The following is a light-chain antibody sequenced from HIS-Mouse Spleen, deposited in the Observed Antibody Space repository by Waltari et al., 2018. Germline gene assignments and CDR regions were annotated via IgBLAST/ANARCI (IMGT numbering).Light chain of an antibody. Sequence: QSALTQPASVSGSPGQSITISCTGTSSDVGGYNHVSWYQQHPGKAPKLMIYEVSNRPSGFANRFSGSKSGNTASLTISGLQAEDEADYYCSSYTSSSTLVFGTGTKVTVL. CDR2: EVS. CDR3: SSYTSSSTLV. V-gene: IGLV2-14*01. J-gene: IGLJ1*01. CDR1: SSDVGGYNH.